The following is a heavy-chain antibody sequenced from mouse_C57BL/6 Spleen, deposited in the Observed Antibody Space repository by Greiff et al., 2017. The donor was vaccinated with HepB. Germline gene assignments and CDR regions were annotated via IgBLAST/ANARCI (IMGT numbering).Heavy chain of an antibody. CDR3: SRSSYYFDY. CDR2: IHPNSGST. D-gene: IGHD1-1*01. J-gene: IGHJ2*01. Sequence: QVHVKQSGAELVKPGASVKLSCKASGYTFTSYWMHWVKQRPGQGLEWIGMIHPNSGSTNYNEKFKSKATLTVDKSSSTAYMQLSSLTSEDSAVYYCSRSSYYFDYWGQGTTLTVSS. CDR1: GYTFTSYW. V-gene: IGHV1-64*01.